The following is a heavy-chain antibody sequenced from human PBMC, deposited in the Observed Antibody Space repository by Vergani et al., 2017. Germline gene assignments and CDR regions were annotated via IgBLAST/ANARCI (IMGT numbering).Heavy chain of an antibody. CDR1: GGSFSDYY. J-gene: IGHJ4*02. Sequence: QVQLQQWGAGLLKPSETLSLTCAVYGGSFSDYYWSWIRQYPGKGLEWIGEVNHSGSTNYNPSLESRVTVSRDTAKNQFSLNLMSVTAADTAMYYCAVRPRVNLVGGEIVTKRTFDYWIQGSLVTVSS. CDR3: AVRPRVNLVGGEIVTKRTFDY. D-gene: IGHD3-10*01. CDR2: VNHSGST. V-gene: IGHV4-34*01.